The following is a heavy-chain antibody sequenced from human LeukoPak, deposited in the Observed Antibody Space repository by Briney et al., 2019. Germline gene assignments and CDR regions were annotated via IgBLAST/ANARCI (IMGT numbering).Heavy chain of an antibody. Sequence: SETLSLTCTVYGGSFSDFPWSWIRLPPGKGLEWIGEINHSGNTNYNPSLKSRVTISIDTSKNQFSLKLSSVTAADTAVYYCARGKVTRDWYFDLWGRGTLVTVSS. D-gene: IGHD4-17*01. V-gene: IGHV4-34*01. CDR2: INHSGNT. CDR1: GGSFSDFP. CDR3: ARGKVTRDWYFDL. J-gene: IGHJ2*01.